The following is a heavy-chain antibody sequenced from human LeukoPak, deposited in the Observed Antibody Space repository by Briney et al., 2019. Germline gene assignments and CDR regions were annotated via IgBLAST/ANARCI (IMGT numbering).Heavy chain of an antibody. CDR3: ARDGYCSGGSCYNPRYYYYYYMDV. V-gene: IGHV3-30*01. CDR2: ISYDGSNK. J-gene: IGHJ6*03. D-gene: IGHD2-15*01. CDR1: GFTFSSYA. Sequence: PGRSLRLSCAASGFTFSSYAMHWVRQAPGKGLEWVAVISYDGSNKYYADSAKGRFTISRDNSKNTPYLQMNSLRAEDTAVYYCARDGYCSGGSCYNPRYYYYYYMDVWGKGTTVTASS.